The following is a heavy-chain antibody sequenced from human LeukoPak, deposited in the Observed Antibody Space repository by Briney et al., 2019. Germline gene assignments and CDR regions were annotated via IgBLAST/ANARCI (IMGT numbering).Heavy chain of an antibody. CDR3: ARAGGSSYLYWHFDL. V-gene: IGHV4-38-2*02. CDR1: GHFMNSAHY. D-gene: IGHD1-26*01. CDR2: IYDNGGS. Sequence: SETLSLTCNVSGHFMNSAHYWGWIRQPPGKGLEWIGSIYDNGGSNYNPSLRSRVTISFDTSKNQFSLKLTSVTAADTAMYYCARAGGSSYLYWHFDLWGRGTQVTVSS. J-gene: IGHJ2*01.